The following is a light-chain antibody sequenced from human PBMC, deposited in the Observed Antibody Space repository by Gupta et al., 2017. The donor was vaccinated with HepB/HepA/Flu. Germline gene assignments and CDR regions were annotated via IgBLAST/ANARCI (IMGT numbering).Light chain of an antibody. Sequence: SYVLTQPPSVSVAPGQTASITCGGNNIRTKSVHWYQQKPGQAPVLVVYDDSDRHSGIPERFSGSNSGNTATLTISRVDAGDEADYYCQVWDSTSDLWVFGGGTKLTVL. CDR3: QVWDSTSDLWV. J-gene: IGLJ3*02. V-gene: IGLV3-21*02. CDR1: NIRTKS. CDR2: DDS.